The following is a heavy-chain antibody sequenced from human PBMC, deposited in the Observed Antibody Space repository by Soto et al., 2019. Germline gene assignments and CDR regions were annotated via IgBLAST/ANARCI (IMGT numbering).Heavy chain of an antibody. J-gene: IGHJ4*02. CDR1: GFSLDTWGVG. V-gene: IGHV2-5*01. CDR3: ARARGSWGSYYVDH. D-gene: IGHD3-16*01. CDR2: IYWYYDK. Sequence: QITLKESGPTLVRPTQTLTLTCTVSGFSLDTWGVGVGWIRQSPGKAPEWLALIYWYYDKRYSQSLKNRLTINKDTPKNQVVLTLANMDPVDTVASYCARARGSWGSYYVDHGGQGTVVAVSS.